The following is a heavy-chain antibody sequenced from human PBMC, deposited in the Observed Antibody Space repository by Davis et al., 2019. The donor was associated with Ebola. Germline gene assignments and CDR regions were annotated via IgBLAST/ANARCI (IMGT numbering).Heavy chain of an antibody. CDR2: IGSSGGAT. Sequence: GESLKISCAASGFTFGSYSLTWVRRAPGKGLEWVTAIGSSGGATYYADSVKGRFTVSRDNAKNSLYLQMNSLRDEDTAVYYCARVLYNYDFWSGHLDYWGQGTLVTVSS. CDR1: GFTFGSYS. J-gene: IGHJ4*02. CDR3: ARVLYNYDFWSGHLDY. D-gene: IGHD3-3*01. V-gene: IGHV3-23*01.